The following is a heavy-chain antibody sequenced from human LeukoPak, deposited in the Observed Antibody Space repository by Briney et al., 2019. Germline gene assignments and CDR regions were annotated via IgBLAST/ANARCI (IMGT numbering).Heavy chain of an antibody. CDR2: INPSGGST. V-gene: IGHV1-46*01. CDR3: ASTDYYGSGSYRYYYYMDV. CDR1: GYTFTSYY. D-gene: IGHD3-10*01. Sequence: ASVKVSCKASGYTFTSYYMHWVRQAPGQGLEWMGIINPSGGSTSYAQKFQGRVTMTRDTSTSTAYMEPSSLRSEDTAVYYCASTDYYGSGSYRYYYYMDVWGKGTTVTISS. J-gene: IGHJ6*03.